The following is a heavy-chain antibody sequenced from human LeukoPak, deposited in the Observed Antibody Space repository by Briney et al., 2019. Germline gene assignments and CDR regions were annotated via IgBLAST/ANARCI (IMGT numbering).Heavy chain of an antibody. CDR2: IYSGGST. CDR3: VRVVAPLYYFDY. J-gene: IGHJ4*02. V-gene: IGHV3-66*01. Sequence: GGSLRLSCAASGFTVSSNYMSWVRQAPGKGLEWVSVIYSGGSTYYADSVKGRFTISRDNSENTLYLQMNSLRAEDTAVYYCVRVVAPLYYFDYWGQGTLVTVSS. D-gene: IGHD2-21*01. CDR1: GFTVSSNY.